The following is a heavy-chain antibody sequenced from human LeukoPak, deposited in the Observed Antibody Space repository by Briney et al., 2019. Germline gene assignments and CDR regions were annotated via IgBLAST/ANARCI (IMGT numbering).Heavy chain of an antibody. J-gene: IGHJ4*02. CDR2: IHYSGNT. Sequence: SETLSLTCTVSGGSPSSSNYYWGWIRQPPGKGLEWIGGIHYSGNTYYNPSLKSRVTISIDTSKNQFSLKLSSVPAADTAVYYCARLGAGPTYYDFWRGYSSFYFDYWGQGTLVTVSS. D-gene: IGHD3-3*01. CDR1: GGSPSSSNYY. CDR3: ARLGAGPTYYDFWRGYSSFYFDY. V-gene: IGHV4-39*01.